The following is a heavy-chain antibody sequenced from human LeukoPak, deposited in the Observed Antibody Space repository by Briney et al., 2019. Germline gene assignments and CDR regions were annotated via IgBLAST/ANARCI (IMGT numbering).Heavy chain of an antibody. D-gene: IGHD3-3*01. CDR2: FDPLDGET. V-gene: IGHV1-24*01. CDR3: ATSTIFGVDPPYYYYGMDV. CDR1: GYTLTELS. Sequence: ASVKVSCKVSGYTLTELSMHWVRQAPGKGLEWMGGFDPLDGETIYAQKFQGRVTMTEDTSTDTAYMELSSLRSEDTAVYYCATSTIFGVDPPYYYYGMDVWGQGTTVTVSS. J-gene: IGHJ6*02.